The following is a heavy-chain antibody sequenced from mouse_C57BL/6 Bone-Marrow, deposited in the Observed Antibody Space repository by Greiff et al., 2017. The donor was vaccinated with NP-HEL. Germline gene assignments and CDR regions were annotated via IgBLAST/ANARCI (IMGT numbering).Heavy chain of an antibody. D-gene: IGHD1-1*01. Sequence: EVQLVESGPVLARPGASVKMSCKTSGYTFTSYWMHWVKQRPGQGLEWIGAIYPGNSDTSYNQKFKGKAKLTAVTSASTAYMELSSLTNEDSAVYYCTREVYYYGSSSYAMDYWGQGTSVTVSS. CDR3: TREVYYYGSSSYAMDY. CDR1: GYTFTSYW. J-gene: IGHJ4*01. CDR2: IYPGNSDT. V-gene: IGHV1-5*01.